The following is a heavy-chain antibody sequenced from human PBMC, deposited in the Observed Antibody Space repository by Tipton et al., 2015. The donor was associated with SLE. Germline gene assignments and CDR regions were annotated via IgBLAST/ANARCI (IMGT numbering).Heavy chain of an antibody. CDR1: GFTFSNLW. CDR3: AREGKSRNWDDWHFDL. Sequence: SLRLSCAASGFTFSNLWMQWVRQAPGKGLEWISHITSDGSTTSYADSVKGRFTSSRDNAKNSLYLQMDSLRVGDTAVYYCAREGKSRNWDDWHFDLWGRGTLVTVSS. J-gene: IGHJ2*01. D-gene: IGHD1-1*01. V-gene: IGHV3-74*01. CDR2: ITSDGSTT.